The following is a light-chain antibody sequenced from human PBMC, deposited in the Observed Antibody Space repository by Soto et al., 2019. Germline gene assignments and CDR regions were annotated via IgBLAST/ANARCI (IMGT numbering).Light chain of an antibody. J-gene: IGKJ1*01. Sequence: DIQMTQSPSSLSASGGEGVTITCRASQTIINYLNWYQQKPGKAPKLLIYAASTLQSGVPSRFSGSGSGTDFTLSIGSLQPEDFATYYCQQSYSTPRTFGQGTKVDI. V-gene: IGKV1-39*01. CDR2: AAS. CDR1: QTIINY. CDR3: QQSYSTPRT.